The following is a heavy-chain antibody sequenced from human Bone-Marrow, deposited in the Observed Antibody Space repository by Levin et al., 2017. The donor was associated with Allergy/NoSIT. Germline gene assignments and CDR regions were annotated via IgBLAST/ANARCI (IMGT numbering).Heavy chain of an antibody. CDR2: IAKNGGNI. CDR1: AFRFDSYT. D-gene: IGHD4-23*01. J-gene: IGHJ4*02. CDR3: ARAPPTVGLDY. Sequence: GGSLRLSCVGSAFRFDSYTLHWVRQAPGKGLEWISVIAKNGGNIYYAGSVKGRFTISRDNSKNTLYLHMNSLRAEDTAVYYCARAPPTVGLDYWGQGTLVTVSS. V-gene: IGHV3-30-3*01.